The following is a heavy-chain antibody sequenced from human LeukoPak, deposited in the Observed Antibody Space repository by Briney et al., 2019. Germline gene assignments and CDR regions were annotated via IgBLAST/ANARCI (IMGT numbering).Heavy chain of an antibody. V-gene: IGHV5-51*01. CDR1: GYSFTSYW. D-gene: IGHD1-26*01. CDR3: ARRRDLYSGSYYPFDY. CDR2: IYPGDSDT. Sequence: GESLKISCKGSGYSFTSYWIGWVRQMPGKGLEWMGIIYPGDSDTRYSPSFQGQVTISADKSISTAYLQWSSMKASDTAMYYCARRRDLYSGSYYPFDYWGQGTLVTVSS. J-gene: IGHJ4*02.